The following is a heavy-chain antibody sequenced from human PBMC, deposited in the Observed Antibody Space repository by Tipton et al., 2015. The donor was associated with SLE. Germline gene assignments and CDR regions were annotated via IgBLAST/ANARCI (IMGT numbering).Heavy chain of an antibody. Sequence: SLRLSCAASGFTFGGYWMYWVRQAPGKGLVWVSRINSDGSSTSYADSVKGRFTSSRDNAMNTVYLQMNSLRAEDTAVYYCASEVGWGQGTLVTVSS. CDR2: INSDGSST. V-gene: IGHV3-74*01. CDR1: GFTFGGYW. J-gene: IGHJ4*02. CDR3: ASEVG. D-gene: IGHD1-26*01.